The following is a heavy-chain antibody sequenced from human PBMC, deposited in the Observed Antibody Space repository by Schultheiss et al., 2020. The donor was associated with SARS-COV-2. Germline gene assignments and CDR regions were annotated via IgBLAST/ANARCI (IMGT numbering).Heavy chain of an antibody. J-gene: IGHJ6*02. D-gene: IGHD2-8*01. CDR1: GFSFSSYG. V-gene: IGHV3-23*01. CDR2: FGGPGAGA. CDR3: AKSRIMATYYYYGMDV. Sequence: GGSLRLSCAAPGFSFSSYGMHWVRQAPGKGLEWVSSFGGPGAGAHYADSVKGRFTVSKDNSKNALLLQMNSLRAEDTAIYYCAKSRIMATYYYYGMDVWGQGTTVTVSS.